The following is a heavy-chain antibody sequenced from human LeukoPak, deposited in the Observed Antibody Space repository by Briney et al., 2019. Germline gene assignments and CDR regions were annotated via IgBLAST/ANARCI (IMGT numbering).Heavy chain of an antibody. D-gene: IGHD4-23*01. J-gene: IGHJ3*02. CDR1: GYTFTSYY. Sequence: ASVKVSCKASGYTFTSYYMHWVRQAPGQGLEWMGIINPSGGSTSYAQKFQGRVTMTEDTSTDTAYMELSSLRSEDTAVYYCATSWLLHAFDIWGQGTMVTVSS. CDR2: INPSGGST. CDR3: ATSWLLHAFDI. V-gene: IGHV1-46*01.